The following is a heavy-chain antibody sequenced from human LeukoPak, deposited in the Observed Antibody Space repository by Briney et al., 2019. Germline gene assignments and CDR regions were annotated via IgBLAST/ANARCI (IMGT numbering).Heavy chain of an antibody. CDR2: INWNGGST. D-gene: IGHD5-18*01. J-gene: IGHJ3*02. CDR3: ARVRSIQLWLGHAFDI. V-gene: IGHV3-20*01. CDR1: GFTFDDYG. Sequence: PGGSLRLSCAASGFTFDDYGMSWVRQAPGKGLEWVSGINWNGGSTGYADSVKGRFTISRDNAKNSLYLQMNSLRAEDTALYHCARVRSIQLWLGHAFDIWGQGTMVTVSS.